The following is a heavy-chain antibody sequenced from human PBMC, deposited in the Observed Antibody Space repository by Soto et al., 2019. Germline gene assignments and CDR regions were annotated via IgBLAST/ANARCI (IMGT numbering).Heavy chain of an antibody. Sequence: QVQLVQSGAEVKKPGSSVKVSCKASGGTFSSYAISWVRQAPGQGLEWMGGIIPIFGSANYAQKFQGRVTITADESTSTAYLDLSSLRSEDTAVYYCARDLKRYYVSSGYGYYYYGMDVWGQGTTVTVS. CDR2: IIPIFGSA. V-gene: IGHV1-69*01. D-gene: IGHD3-22*01. CDR3: ARDLKRYYVSSGYGYYYYGMDV. J-gene: IGHJ6*02. CDR1: GGTFSSYA.